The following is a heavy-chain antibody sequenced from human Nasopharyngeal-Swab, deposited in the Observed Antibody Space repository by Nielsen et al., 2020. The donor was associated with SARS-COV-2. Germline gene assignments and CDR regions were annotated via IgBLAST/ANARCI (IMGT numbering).Heavy chain of an antibody. J-gene: IGHJ4*02. CDR2: ISWNSGSI. V-gene: IGHV3-9*01. D-gene: IGHD2-2*01. CDR1: GFTFDDYA. Sequence: SLKISCAASGFTFDDYAMHWVRQAPGKGLEWVSGISWNSGSIGYADSVKGRFTISRDNSKNTLYLQMNSLRAEDTAVYYCAKGEYCSSTSCYPVSYFDYWGQGTLVTVSS. CDR3: AKGEYCSSTSCYPVSYFDY.